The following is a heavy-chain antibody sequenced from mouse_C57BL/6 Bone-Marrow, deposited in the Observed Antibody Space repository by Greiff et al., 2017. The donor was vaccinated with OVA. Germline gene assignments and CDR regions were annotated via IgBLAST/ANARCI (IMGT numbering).Heavy chain of an antibody. J-gene: IGHJ4*01. Sequence: QVQLQQPGAELVKPGASVKMSCKASGYTFTSYWITWVKQTPGQGLEWIGDIYPGSGRTNYNEKFKSKATLTVDTSSSTAYMQLSSLTSEDSAVYDCARAGITTVEGDFAMDYWGQGTSVTVSS. CDR1: GYTFTSYW. D-gene: IGHD1-1*01. V-gene: IGHV1-55*01. CDR2: IYPGSGRT. CDR3: ARAGITTVEGDFAMDY.